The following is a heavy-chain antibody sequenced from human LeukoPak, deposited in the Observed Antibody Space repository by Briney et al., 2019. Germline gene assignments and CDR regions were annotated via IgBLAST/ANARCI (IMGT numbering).Heavy chain of an antibody. D-gene: IGHD5-24*01. V-gene: IGHV3-33*01. J-gene: IGHJ4*02. CDR2: IWYDGSNK. CDR3: VRDRGALQYFDF. Sequence: GGSLRLSCAASGFTYRNHGMHWVRQAPGKGLEWVAIIWYDGSNKYYADSVKGRFTNSRDNSKNTLYLQMNSLRAEDTAVYYCVRDRGALQYFDFWGQGTLVTVSS. CDR1: GFTYRNHG.